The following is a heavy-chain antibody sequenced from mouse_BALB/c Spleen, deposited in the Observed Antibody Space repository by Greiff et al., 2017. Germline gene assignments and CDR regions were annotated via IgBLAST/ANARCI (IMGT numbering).Heavy chain of an antibody. D-gene: IGHD2-14*01. Sequence: EVQLVESGGGLVKPGGSLKLSCAASGFTFSSYAMSWVRQTPEKRLEWVASISSGGSTYYPASVKGRFTISRDNARNILYLQMSSLRSEDTAMYYCANRYDEYWGQGNTLTGPS. CDR2: ISSGGST. J-gene: IGHJ2*01. V-gene: IGHV5-6-5*01. CDR3: ANRYDEY. CDR1: GFTFSSYA.